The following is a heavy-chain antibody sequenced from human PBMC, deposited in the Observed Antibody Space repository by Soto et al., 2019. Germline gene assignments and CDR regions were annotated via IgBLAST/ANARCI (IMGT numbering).Heavy chain of an antibody. CDR1: GDSLISPGYS. CDR2: IRHSGST. V-gene: IGHV4-30-2*01. D-gene: IGHD3-10*01. CDR3: AGGDFTGPGASWFDP. J-gene: IGHJ5*02. Sequence: TLSLTCAISGDSLISPGYSWNWIRQPPGKGLEWVGYIRHSGSTDYTPSLKSRVTISLDRSRNQISLRLTFVTAADTAVYYCAGGDFTGPGASWFDPWGQGILVTVSS.